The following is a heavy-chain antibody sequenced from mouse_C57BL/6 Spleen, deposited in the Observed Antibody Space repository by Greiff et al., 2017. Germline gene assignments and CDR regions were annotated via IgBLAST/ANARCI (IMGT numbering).Heavy chain of an antibody. CDR2: IAPEDGDT. D-gene: IGHD1-1*01. V-gene: IGHV14-1*01. CDR1: GFNIKDYY. CDR3: TTVYYGSSYDGY. Sequence: EVQLQQSGAELVRPGASVKLSCTASGFNIKDYYMHWVKQRPEQGLEWIGRIAPEDGDTEYAPKFQGKATMTADTSSNTAYLQLSSLTSEDTAVYYCTTVYYGSSYDGYWGQGTTLTVSS. J-gene: IGHJ2*01.